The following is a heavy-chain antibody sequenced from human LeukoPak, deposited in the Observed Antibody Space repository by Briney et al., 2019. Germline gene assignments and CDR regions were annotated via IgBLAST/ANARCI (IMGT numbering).Heavy chain of an antibody. CDR1: GFTFSSYA. J-gene: IGHJ4*02. CDR2: ISYDGSNK. V-gene: IGHV3-30-3*01. D-gene: IGHD5-18*01. CDR3: ARDRRRGYSYGTIFDY. Sequence: GGSLRLSCAASGFTFSSYAMHWVRQAPGKGLEWVAVISYDGSNKYYADSVKGRFTISRDNSKNTLYLQMNSLRAEDTAVYYCARDRRRGYSYGTIFDYWGQGTLVTVSS.